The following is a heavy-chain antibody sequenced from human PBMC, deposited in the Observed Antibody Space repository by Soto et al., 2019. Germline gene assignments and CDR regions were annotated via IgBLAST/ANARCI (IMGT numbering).Heavy chain of an antibody. CDR3: AGGPTSITMVRGVIRPRFDP. CDR2: INHSGST. J-gene: IGHJ5*02. CDR1: GGSFSGYY. Sequence: QVQLQQWGAGLLKPSETLSLTCAVYGGSFSGYYWSWIRQPPGKGLEWHGEINHSGSTNYNPSLKSRVTIAVDRSKNQFSLKLSSVTAADTAVYYCAGGPTSITMVRGVIRPRFDPWGQGTLVTVSS. D-gene: IGHD3-10*01. V-gene: IGHV4-34*01.